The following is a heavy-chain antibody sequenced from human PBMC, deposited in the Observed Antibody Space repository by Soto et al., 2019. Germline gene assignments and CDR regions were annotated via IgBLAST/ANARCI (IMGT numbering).Heavy chain of an antibody. CDR3: VREDGVVGVSSAFDS. D-gene: IGHD1-26*01. CDR2: INGRSNYK. Sequence: EVQLVESGGGLVAPGGSLRLSCVASGFTLTAYTMNWVRQAPGTGLEWVSSINGRSNYKYYSDSVKGRFTISRDNTQNSLFLQMSRLGPEATATYYCVREDGVVGVSSAFDSWGQGTLVTVSS. V-gene: IGHV3-21*02. CDR1: GFTLTAYT. J-gene: IGHJ4*02.